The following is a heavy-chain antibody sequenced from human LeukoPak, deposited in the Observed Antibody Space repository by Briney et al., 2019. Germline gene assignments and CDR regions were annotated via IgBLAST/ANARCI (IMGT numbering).Heavy chain of an antibody. D-gene: IGHD6-19*01. CDR2: IIPILGIA. CDR1: GGTFSSYA. J-gene: IGHJ4*02. Sequence: SVKVSCKASGGTFSSYAISWVRQAPGQGLEWMGRIIPILGIANYAQKFQGRVTITADKSTSTAYMELSSLRSEDTAVYYCARGAIAVAGPIDYWGREPWSPSPQ. V-gene: IGHV1-69*04. CDR3: ARGAIAVAGPIDY.